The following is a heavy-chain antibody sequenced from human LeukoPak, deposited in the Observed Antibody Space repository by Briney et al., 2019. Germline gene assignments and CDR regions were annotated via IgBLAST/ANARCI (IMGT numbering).Heavy chain of an antibody. V-gene: IGHV4-34*01. CDR1: GVSFSGYY. J-gene: IGHJ4*02. Sequence: SETLSLTCAVYGVSFSGYYWSWIRQPPGKGLEWSGEIKHSGSTNYNPSLKSRVTISVDTSKNQFSLKLSSVTAADTAVYYCARRKRIAARLYAHDYWGQGTLVTVSS. D-gene: IGHD6-6*01. CDR3: ARRKRIAARLYAHDY. CDR2: IKHSGST.